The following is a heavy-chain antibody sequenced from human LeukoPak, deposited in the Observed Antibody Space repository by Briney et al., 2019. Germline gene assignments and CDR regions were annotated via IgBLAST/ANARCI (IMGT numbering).Heavy chain of an antibody. V-gene: IGHV4-34*01. D-gene: IGHD5-24*01. CDR1: GGSFSGYY. J-gene: IGHJ4*02. CDR2: INHSGST. CDR3: ARGGPSRDGYNFGY. Sequence: PSETLSLTCAVYGGSFSGYYWSWIRQPPGRGLEWIGEINHSGSTNYNPSLKSRVTISVDTSKNQFSLKLSSVTAADTAVYYGARGGPSRDGYNFGYWGQGTLVTVSS.